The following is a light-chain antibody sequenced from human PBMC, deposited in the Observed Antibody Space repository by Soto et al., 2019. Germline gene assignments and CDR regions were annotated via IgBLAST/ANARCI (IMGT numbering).Light chain of an antibody. Sequence: VLTQSPATLSLSPGERATLSCRASQRIHTSLAWYQKKPCQPPRLVVYDSTLRANGVPDRFGGSRSGTEFTLTIHNLEPEDCAVYYCQQRKVWPPITFGQGTRLEI. V-gene: IGKV3-11*01. CDR2: DST. CDR3: QQRKVWPPIT. CDR1: QRIHTS. J-gene: IGKJ5*01.